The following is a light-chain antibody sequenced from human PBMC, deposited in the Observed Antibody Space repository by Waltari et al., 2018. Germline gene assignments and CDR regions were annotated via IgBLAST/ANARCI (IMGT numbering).Light chain of an antibody. CDR3: QQTFSAPQA. CDR2: AAS. Sequence: DIQMTQSPSSLSASVGDRVTITCRASQTISNYLHWYQQKPGSAPKLLIFAASSLQSGVPSRLSGSGSGTDFTLTINSLQPEDFATYYCQQTFSAPQAFGQGTKVEIK. CDR1: QTISNY. J-gene: IGKJ1*01. V-gene: IGKV1-39*01.